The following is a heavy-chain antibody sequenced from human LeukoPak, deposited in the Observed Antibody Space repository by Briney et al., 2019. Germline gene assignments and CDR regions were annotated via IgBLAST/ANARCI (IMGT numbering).Heavy chain of an antibody. Sequence: ASVKVSCKASGYTFTSYYMHWVRQAPGQGLEWMGIINPSGGSTSYAQKFQGRVTMTRDMSTSTVYMELSSLRSEDTAVYYCARSTYDHSSGYYFPFDYWGQGTLVTLSS. V-gene: IGHV1-46*01. CDR1: GYTFTSYY. CDR2: INPSGGST. D-gene: IGHD3-22*01. J-gene: IGHJ4*02. CDR3: ARSTYDHSSGYYFPFDY.